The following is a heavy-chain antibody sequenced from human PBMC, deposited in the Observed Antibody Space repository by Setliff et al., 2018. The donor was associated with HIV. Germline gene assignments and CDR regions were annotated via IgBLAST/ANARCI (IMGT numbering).Heavy chain of an antibody. Sequence: GASVKVSCKASGGTFSSFAFSWIRQAPGQGLEWMGGIIPIFGKVEYAQRFQDRVKITADESTTTAYMELSSLRSEDTAIYYCARSGSGWPHYQYHHTDVWGKGTTVTAPQ. CDR3: ARSGSGWPHYQYHHTDV. CDR1: GGTFSSFA. CDR2: IIPIFGKV. V-gene: IGHV1-69*13. J-gene: IGHJ6*04. D-gene: IGHD6-19*01.